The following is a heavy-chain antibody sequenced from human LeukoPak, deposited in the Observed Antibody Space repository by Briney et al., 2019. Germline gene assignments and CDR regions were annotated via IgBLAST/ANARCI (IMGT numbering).Heavy chain of an antibody. Sequence: SVKVSCTASGDTFSSYGVIWVRQAPGQGLEWMGGIIPIFKTANFAQKFQGRVTITTDESTSTAYMELSSLRSEDTAVYYCARAILEMTTISFSDYYYYMDVWGKGTTVTVSS. V-gene: IGHV1-69*05. D-gene: IGHD5-24*01. CDR3: ARAILEMTTISFSDYYYYMDV. CDR2: IIPIFKTA. CDR1: GDTFSSYG. J-gene: IGHJ6*03.